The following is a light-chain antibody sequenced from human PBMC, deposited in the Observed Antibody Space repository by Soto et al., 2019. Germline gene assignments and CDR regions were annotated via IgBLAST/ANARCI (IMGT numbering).Light chain of an antibody. CDR2: DAS. V-gene: IGKV1-33*01. J-gene: IGKJ5*01. CDR1: QDISNY. CDR3: QQYDNLPIT. Sequence: DIQMTQSPSSLSASVGDRVTITCQASQDISNYLNWYQQKPGKAPKLLIYDASNLETGVPSRFSGSGSGTDFTFTISSLQPEDIATYYCQQYDNLPITFGQGRRLENK.